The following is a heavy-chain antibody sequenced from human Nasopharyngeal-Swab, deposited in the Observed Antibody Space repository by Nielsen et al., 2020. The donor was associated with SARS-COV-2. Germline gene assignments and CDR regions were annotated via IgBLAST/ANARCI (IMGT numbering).Heavy chain of an antibody. CDR3: AREGEYGAYDAPDY. J-gene: IGHJ4*02. V-gene: IGHV1-69*10. D-gene: IGHD5-12*01. CDR1: GDTFTNSA. Sequence: SVKVSCKTSGDTFTNSAISWGRQAPGQGLGWMGGIVPALGLPNYAQKFRGRLTISADRSTTTSYLELSSLRFEDTAIYYCAREGEYGAYDAPDYWGQGTLVTVSS. CDR2: IVPALGLP.